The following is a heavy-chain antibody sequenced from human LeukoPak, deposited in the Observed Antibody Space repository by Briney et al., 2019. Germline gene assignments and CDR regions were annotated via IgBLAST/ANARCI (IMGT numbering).Heavy chain of an antibody. CDR3: ARDLRVGNIDEYSSSPAPGY. CDR1: GYTFTSYG. CDR2: ISAYNGNT. J-gene: IGHJ4*02. Sequence: GASVKVSCKASGYTFTSYGISWVRQAPGQGLEWMGWISAYNGNTNYAQKLQGRVTMTTDTSTSTAYMELRSLRSDDTAVYYCARDLRVGNIDEYSSSPAPGYWGQGTLVTVSS. D-gene: IGHD6-6*01. V-gene: IGHV1-18*01.